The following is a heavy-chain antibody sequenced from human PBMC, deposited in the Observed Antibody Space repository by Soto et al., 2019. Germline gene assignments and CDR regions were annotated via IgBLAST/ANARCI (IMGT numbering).Heavy chain of an antibody. CDR2: ISDRGDTT. CDR3: AKDKPGTAAFDY. CDR1: GLPISSNA. Sequence: PGGSLRLSCSACGLPISSNAMYWVRQDTGKGLEWVSGISDRGDTTHYADSVKGRFTISRDTSKNTLYLQLNTLRADDTAVYYCAKDKPGTAAFDYWGQGTLVTVSS. J-gene: IGHJ4*02. V-gene: IGHV3-23*01. D-gene: IGHD1-1*01.